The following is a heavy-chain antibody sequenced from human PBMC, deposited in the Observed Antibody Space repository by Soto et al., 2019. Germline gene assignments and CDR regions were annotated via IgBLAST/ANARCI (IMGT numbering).Heavy chain of an antibody. CDR1: GYIFTNYY. CDR2: INAGGGYT. J-gene: IGHJ4*02. V-gene: IGHV1-46*01. CDR3: ARDGHPDLDY. Sequence: GASVKVSCKASGYIFTNYYMHWVRQAPGQGLEWMGTINAGGGYTTYAQRFQGRVTMTRDTSTSTVSMELSRLRSDDTAVYYCARDGHPDLDYWGQGTLVTVSS.